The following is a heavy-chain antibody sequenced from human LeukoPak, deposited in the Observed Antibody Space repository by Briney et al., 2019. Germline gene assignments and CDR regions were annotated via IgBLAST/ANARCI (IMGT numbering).Heavy chain of an antibody. Sequence: PGRSLRLSCAASGFTFDDYAMHWVRHAPGKGLEWVSGISWNSGSTGYADSVKGRFTISRDNAKNSLYLQMNSLRAEDTALYYCAKFAAAGVFDYWGQGTLVTVSS. D-gene: IGHD6-13*01. V-gene: IGHV3-9*01. J-gene: IGHJ4*02. CDR3: AKFAAAGVFDY. CDR2: ISWNSGST. CDR1: GFTFDDYA.